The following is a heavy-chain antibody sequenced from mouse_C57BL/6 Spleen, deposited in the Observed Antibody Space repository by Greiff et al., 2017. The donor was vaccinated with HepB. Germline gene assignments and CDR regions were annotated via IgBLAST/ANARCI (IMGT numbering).Heavy chain of an antibody. V-gene: IGHV7-1*01. CDR3: ARDASNYGWYFDV. Sequence: EVKLVESGGGLVQSGRSLRLSCATSGFTFSDFYMEWVRQAPGKGLEWIAASRNKANDYTTEYSASVKGRFIVSRDTSQSILYLQMNALRAEDTAIYYCARDASNYGWYFDVWGTGTTVTVSS. J-gene: IGHJ1*03. CDR1: GFTFSDFY. D-gene: IGHD2-5*01. CDR2: SRNKANDYTT.